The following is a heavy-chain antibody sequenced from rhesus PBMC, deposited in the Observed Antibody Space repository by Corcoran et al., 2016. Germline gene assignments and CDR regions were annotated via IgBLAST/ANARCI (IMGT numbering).Heavy chain of an antibody. J-gene: IGHJ2*01. CDR2: IYVSSAST. Sequence: QVQLQESGPGGVKPSATLSLTCALSGYPSRDRFCCTWIRQPPGKGLEVIGYIYVSSASTYYNPSLKSRVTSSNDTSKNQFSLKLNYVTAADTAVYYCARSRWYFDLWGPGTPITISS. V-gene: IGHV4S10*01. CDR3: ARSRWYFDL. CDR1: GYPSRDRFC.